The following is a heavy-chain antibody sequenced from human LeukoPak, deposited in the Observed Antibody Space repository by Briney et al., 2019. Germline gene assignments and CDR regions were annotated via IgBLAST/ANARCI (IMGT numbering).Heavy chain of an antibody. V-gene: IGHV3-7*01. CDR3: ARDGVAAGLYFYY. CDR2: INQDGSEK. Sequence: GGSLRLSCAASGFTFSSHWMSWVRQAPGKGLEWVANINQDGSEKHYVDSVKDRFTISRDNAKSSLYLQMNSLRAEDTAVYYCARDGVAAGLYFYYWGQGSLVTVSS. CDR1: GFTFSSHW. J-gene: IGHJ4*02. D-gene: IGHD6-13*01.